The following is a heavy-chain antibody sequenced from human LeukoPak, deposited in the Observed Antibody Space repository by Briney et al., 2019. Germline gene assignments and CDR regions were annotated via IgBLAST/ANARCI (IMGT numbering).Heavy chain of an antibody. CDR2: ISGSGGIT. J-gene: IGHJ4*02. V-gene: IGHV3-23*01. CDR3: AKEWACSSTSCYRGGIDS. CDR1: GFTFSSYA. D-gene: IGHD2-2*01. Sequence: GGSLRLSCAASGFTFSSYAMSWVRQAPGKGLEGGSAISGSGGITYYADSVTGRFSISRDNSKNTLHLQMNRLRAEDTAVYYCAKEWACSSTSCYRGGIDSWGQGTLVTVSS.